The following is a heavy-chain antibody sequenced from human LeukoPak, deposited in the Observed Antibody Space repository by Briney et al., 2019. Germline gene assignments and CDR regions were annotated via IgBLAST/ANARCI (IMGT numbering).Heavy chain of an antibody. CDR1: GGSISSYY. V-gene: IGHV4-59*01. CDR2: IYYSGST. J-gene: IGHJ5*02. Sequence: SETLSLTCTVSGGSISSYYWSWIRQPPGKGLEWSGYIYYSGSTNYNPSLRSRVTISVDTSKNQLSLNLNSVTAADTAVYYCARESLSSGWFDPWGQGTLVTVFS. CDR3: ARESLSSGWFDP.